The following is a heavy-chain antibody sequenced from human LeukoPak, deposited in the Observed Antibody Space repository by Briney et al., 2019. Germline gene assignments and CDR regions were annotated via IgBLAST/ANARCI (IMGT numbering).Heavy chain of an antibody. J-gene: IGHJ3*02. V-gene: IGHV4-59*01. Sequence: SETLSLTCTVSGGSISSYYWSWIRQPPGKGLEWIGYIYYSGSTNYNPSLKSRVTISVDTSKNQFSLKLSSVTAADTAVYYCARGYGLYSSSWGALDAFDIWGQGTMVTVSS. CDR3: ARGYGLYSSSWGALDAFDI. CDR2: IYYSGST. D-gene: IGHD6-13*01. CDR1: GGSISSYY.